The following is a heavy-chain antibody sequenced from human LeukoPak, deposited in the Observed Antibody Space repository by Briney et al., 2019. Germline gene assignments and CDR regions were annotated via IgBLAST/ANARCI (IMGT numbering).Heavy chain of an antibody. J-gene: IGHJ4*02. CDR1: GGSISSYY. V-gene: IGHV4-59*01. CDR3: ARGGYYYGSGSFDY. CDR2: IYYSGST. Sequence: PSETLSLTCTVSGGSISSYYWSWIWQPPGKGLEWIGYIYYSGSTNYNPSLKSRVTISVDTSKNQFSLKLSSVTAADTAVYYCARGGYYYGSGSFDYWGQGTLVTVSS. D-gene: IGHD3-10*01.